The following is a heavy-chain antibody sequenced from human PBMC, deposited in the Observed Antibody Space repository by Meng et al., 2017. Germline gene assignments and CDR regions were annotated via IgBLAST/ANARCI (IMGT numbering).Heavy chain of an antibody. V-gene: IGHV1-69*01. CDR3: AREGPCGGDCSGFDY. CDR1: GGTFSSYA. CDR2: IILIFGTA. J-gene: IGHJ4*02. D-gene: IGHD2-21*02. Sequence: LVESGADVKMSWSSVKVSCKAAGGTFSSYAISWVRQGPGQGLEWMGGIILIFGTANYAQKFQGRVTITADESTSTAYMELSSLRSEDTAVYYCAREGPCGGDCSGFDYWGQGTLVTVSS.